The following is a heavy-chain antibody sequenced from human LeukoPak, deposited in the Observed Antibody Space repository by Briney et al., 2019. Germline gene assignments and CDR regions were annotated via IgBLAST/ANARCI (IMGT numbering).Heavy chain of an antibody. Sequence: GGSLRLSCAASGFTFSSYWMSWVRQAPGKGLEWVANIKQDGSEKYYADSVKGRFTISRDNSKNMLWLQMNSLRAEDTALYFCARDRGARFLDYWGRGTLVTVSS. CDR2: IKQDGSEK. V-gene: IGHV3-7*01. D-gene: IGHD1-26*01. CDR3: ARDRGARFLDY. J-gene: IGHJ4*02. CDR1: GFTFSSYW.